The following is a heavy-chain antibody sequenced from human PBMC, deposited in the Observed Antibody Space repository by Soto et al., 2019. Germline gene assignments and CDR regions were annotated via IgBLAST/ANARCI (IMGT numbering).Heavy chain of an antibody. Sequence: VKVSCKASGGTFSIYGFSWVRQAPGQGPEWIGGIIPILTTPNYAQKFQGRVAIVADESTTTVYMELSSLKFEDMAVYYCATSVGIAPTGEDGMDVWGQGTSVTVSS. J-gene: IGHJ6*02. CDR3: ATSVGIAPTGEDGMDV. CDR1: GGTFSIYG. CDR2: IIPILTTP. V-gene: IGHV1-69*01. D-gene: IGHD2-8*02.